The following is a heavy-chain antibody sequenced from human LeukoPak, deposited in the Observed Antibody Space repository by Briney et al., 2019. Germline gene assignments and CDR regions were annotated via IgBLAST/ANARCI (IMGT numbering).Heavy chain of an antibody. J-gene: IGHJ6*02. CDR2: IWYDGSEK. CDR3: ARGPDLYGMDV. V-gene: IGHV3-33*01. CDR1: GFTFSSYG. Sequence: GGSLRLSCAASGFTFSSYGMFWVRQAPGKGLEWVAIIWYDGSEKYYADSVKGRFTTSRDNSKNTLYLQMNSLRVEDTAIYYCARGPDLYGMDVWGQGTTVTVSS.